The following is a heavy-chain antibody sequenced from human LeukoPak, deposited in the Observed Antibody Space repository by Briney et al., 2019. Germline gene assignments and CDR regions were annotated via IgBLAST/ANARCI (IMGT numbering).Heavy chain of an antibody. CDR2: IYTGGST. CDR1: GGSISSARYF. CDR3: ASPSDYSDYYYYIDV. J-gene: IGHJ6*03. D-gene: IGHD4-11*01. V-gene: IGHV4-61*02. Sequence: SEALSLTCTVSGGSISSARYFWSWIRQPAGKGLEWIGRIYTGGSTNYNPSLKSRDTISVDTSKNQFSLQLNSVTAADTAVYYCASPSDYSDYYYYIDVWGKGTTVTVSS.